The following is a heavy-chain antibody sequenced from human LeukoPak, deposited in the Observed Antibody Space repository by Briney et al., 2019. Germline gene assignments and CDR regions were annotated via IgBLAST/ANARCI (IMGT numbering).Heavy chain of an antibody. CDR1: GLTFSDYW. CDR2: INSDGSST. D-gene: IGHD1-14*01. V-gene: IGHV3-74*01. Sequence: GGSLRLSCAASGLTFSDYWMHWVRQVPGKGLVWVSRINSDGSSTTYADSVKGRFTISRDYAKNTLYLQMNSLRAEDTAVYYCCASKPDSDFWGQGTLVTVSS. J-gene: IGHJ1*01. CDR3: CASKPDSDF.